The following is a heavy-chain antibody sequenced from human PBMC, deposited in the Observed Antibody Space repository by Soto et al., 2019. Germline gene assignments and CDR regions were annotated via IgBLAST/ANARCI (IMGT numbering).Heavy chain of an antibody. J-gene: IGHJ6*01. V-gene: IGHV1-69*12. D-gene: IGHD6-6*01. Sequence: QVQLVQSGAEVKMPGSSVKVSCKASGGTFRSYGISWVRQAPGQGLEWMGLIIPMFGTPKYAQKFQGKVTIIADESTSTAYMELSSLRSEDTAVYYCARSRVTAAREYFYYAMDAW. CDR2: IIPMFGTP. CDR3: ARSRVTAAREYFYYAMDA. CDR1: GGTFRSYG.